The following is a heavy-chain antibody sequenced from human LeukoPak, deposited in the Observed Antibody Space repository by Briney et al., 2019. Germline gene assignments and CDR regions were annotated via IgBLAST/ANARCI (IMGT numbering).Heavy chain of an antibody. Sequence: PGGSLRLSCAASGFTFSSYAMSWVRQAPGKGLEWVSAISGSGGSTYYADSVKGRFTISRDNSKNTLYLQMSSLRAEDTAVYYCARDGFTGPRTAYLDHWGQGTLVTVSS. CDR2: ISGSGGST. CDR1: GFTFSSYA. D-gene: IGHD2-8*02. CDR3: ARDGFTGPRTAYLDH. J-gene: IGHJ4*01. V-gene: IGHV3-23*01.